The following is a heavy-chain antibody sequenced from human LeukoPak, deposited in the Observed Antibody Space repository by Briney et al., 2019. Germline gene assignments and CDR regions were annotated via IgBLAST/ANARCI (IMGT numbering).Heavy chain of an antibody. CDR3: AKGRIAVTGTLGY. V-gene: IGHV3-23*01. J-gene: IGHJ4*02. Sequence: PGGSLRLSCAASGFTFSSYAMNWVRQAAGKGLEWVSGISGSGSSTYSADSVKGRFTISRDNSKNTLYLQMDSLRAEDTAVYYCAKGRIAVTGTLGYWGQGTLVTVSS. D-gene: IGHD6-19*01. CDR1: GFTFSSYA. CDR2: ISGSGSST.